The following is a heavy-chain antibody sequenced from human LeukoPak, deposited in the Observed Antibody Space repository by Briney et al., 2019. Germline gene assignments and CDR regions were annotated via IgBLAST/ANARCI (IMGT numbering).Heavy chain of an antibody. Sequence: GASVKVSCKASGGTFSSYAISWVRQAPGQGLEWMGGIIPIFGTANYAQEFQGRVTITRDTSASTAYMELSSLRSEDMAVYYCARASYGAIQHWGQGTLVTVSS. D-gene: IGHD4-17*01. CDR3: ARASYGAIQH. CDR1: GGTFSSYA. CDR2: IIPIFGTA. V-gene: IGHV1-69*05. J-gene: IGHJ1*01.